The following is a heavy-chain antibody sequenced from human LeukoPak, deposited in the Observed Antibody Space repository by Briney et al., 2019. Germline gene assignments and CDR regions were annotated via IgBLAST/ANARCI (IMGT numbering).Heavy chain of an antibody. D-gene: IGHD6-13*01. V-gene: IGHV3-33*08. CDR1: GFTFSSYS. Sequence: PGGSLRLSCAASGFTFSSYSMNWVRQAPGEGLEWVAVIWYDGSNKYYADSVKGRFTISRDNSKNTLYLQMNSLRAEDTAVYYCARPIQQQLVGPYYYYGMDVWGQGTTVTVSS. CDR2: IWYDGSNK. CDR3: ARPIQQQLVGPYYYYGMDV. J-gene: IGHJ6*02.